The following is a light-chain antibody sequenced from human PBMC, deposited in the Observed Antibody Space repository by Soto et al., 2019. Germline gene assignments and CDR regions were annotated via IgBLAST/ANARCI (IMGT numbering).Light chain of an antibody. CDR3: SSYTASGTDV. Sequence: QSALTQPASVSGSPGQSVTISCTGTSSDVGGYNFVSWYQQYPGKAPKLMIFDVSNRPSGISDRFSGSKSGDTASLTISGLQAEDEADYYCSSYTASGTDVFGTGTKVTVL. CDR1: SSDVGGYNF. V-gene: IGLV2-14*01. J-gene: IGLJ1*01. CDR2: DVS.